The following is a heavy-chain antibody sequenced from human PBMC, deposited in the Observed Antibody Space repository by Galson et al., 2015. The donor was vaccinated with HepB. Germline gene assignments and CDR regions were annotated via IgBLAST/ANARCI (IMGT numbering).Heavy chain of an antibody. D-gene: IGHD1-26*01. V-gene: IGHV3-7*01. Sequence: SLRLSCAASGFTFSSYWMSWVRQAPGKGLEWVANIKQDGSEKYYVDSVKGRFTISRDNAKNSLYLQMNSLRAEDTAVYYCAREVKGYSGSYYRGDWYFDLWGRGTLVTVSS. CDR1: GFTFSSYW. CDR2: IKQDGSEK. J-gene: IGHJ2*01. CDR3: AREVKGYSGSYYRGDWYFDL.